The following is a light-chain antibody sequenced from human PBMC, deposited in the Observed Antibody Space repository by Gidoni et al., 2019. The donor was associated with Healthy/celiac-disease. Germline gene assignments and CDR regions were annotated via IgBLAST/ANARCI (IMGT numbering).Light chain of an antibody. CDR1: SSDVGGYNY. CDR3: SSYAGSNIV. CDR2: EVS. V-gene: IGLV2-8*01. J-gene: IGLJ2*01. Sequence: QSALTQPPSASGSHGQSVTISCTGTSSDVGGYNYVSWYQQHPGKAPKLMIYEVSKRPPGVPDRFSGSKSVNTASLTVSGLQAEDEADYYCSSYAGSNIVFGGGTKLTVL.